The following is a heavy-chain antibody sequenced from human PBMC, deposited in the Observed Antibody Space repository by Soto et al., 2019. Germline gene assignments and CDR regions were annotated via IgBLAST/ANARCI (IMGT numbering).Heavy chain of an antibody. V-gene: IGHV3-74*01. J-gene: IGHJ6*02. CDR1: GFTFSSDW. Sequence: GGSLRLSCAASGFTFSSDWMHWVRQAPGKGLVWVSRINSDVSSTRYADSVTGRVTISIGNAKNTLYLQMNSLRAKDTAVDDYERVRRRFLEGNDYYDMDVWGQGNTL. D-gene: IGHD3-3*01. CDR2: INSDVSST. CDR3: ERVRRRFLEGNDYYDMDV.